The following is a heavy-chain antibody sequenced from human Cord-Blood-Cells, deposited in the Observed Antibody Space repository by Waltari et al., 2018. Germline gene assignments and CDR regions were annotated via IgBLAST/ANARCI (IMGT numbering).Heavy chain of an antibody. V-gene: IGHV2-26*01. CDR3: ARTSIDLWSGYYISAYYYYGMDV. J-gene: IGHJ6*02. D-gene: IGHD3-3*01. CDR2: IFSNDEK. CDR1: GFSLSNARMG. Sequence: QVTLKESGPVLVKPTETLTLTCTVSGFSLSNARMGVSWIRQPPGKALEWLAHIFSNDEKSYRTALKSRLTIAKDTSKSQVVLTMTNMDPVDTATYSCARTSIDLWSGYYISAYYYYGMDVWGQGTTVTVSS.